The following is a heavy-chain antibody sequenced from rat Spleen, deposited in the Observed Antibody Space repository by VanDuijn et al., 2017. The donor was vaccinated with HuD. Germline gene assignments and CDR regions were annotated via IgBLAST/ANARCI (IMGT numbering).Heavy chain of an antibody. CDR1: GFTFSNYG. CDR3: TRRGYYGSYFDY. J-gene: IGHJ2*01. D-gene: IGHD1-7*01. Sequence: EVQLVESGGGLVQPGRSLKLSCAASGFTFSNYGMAWVRQTPTKGLEWVASISTGGGSTYYPDSVKGRFTISRDNAKSTLYLQMNSLRSEDTATYYCTRRGYYGSYFDYWGQGVMVTVSS. V-gene: IGHV5S13*01. CDR2: ISTGGGST.